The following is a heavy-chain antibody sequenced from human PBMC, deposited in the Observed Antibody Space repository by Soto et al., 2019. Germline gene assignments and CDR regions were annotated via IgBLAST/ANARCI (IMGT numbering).Heavy chain of an antibody. D-gene: IGHD2-2*01. CDR3: AREGYCSSSSRDSFDY. J-gene: IGHJ4*02. V-gene: IGHV3-64*07. CDR2: ISSNGGST. Sequence: EVPLVESGGGLVQPGGSLRLSCAASGFTFSSYAMHWVRQAPGKGLEYVSAISSNGGSTYYADSVKGRFTISRDNSTNTRDLPMGSVSAEDMGVYYCAREGYCSSSSRDSFDYGGQGTLVTVSS. CDR1: GFTFSSYA.